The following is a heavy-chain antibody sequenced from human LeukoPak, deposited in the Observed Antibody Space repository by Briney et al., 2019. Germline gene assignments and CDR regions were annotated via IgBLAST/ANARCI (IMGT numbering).Heavy chain of an antibody. CDR2: IDPRSGST. J-gene: IGHJ4*02. V-gene: IGHV1-2*02. CDR3: GRDNYGKFDY. CDR1: AYTFTDYY. D-gene: IGHD4-17*01. Sequence: ASVKVSCKPSAYTFTDYYIHWVRQAPGQGLEWMGWIDPRSGSTMFAEEFQGRVTMTRDSSISTVYMELTWLTSDDTAVYYCGRDNYGKFDYWGQGTLLTVSS.